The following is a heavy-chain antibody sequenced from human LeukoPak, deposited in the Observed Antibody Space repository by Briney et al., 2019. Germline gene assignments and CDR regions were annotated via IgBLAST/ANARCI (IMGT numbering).Heavy chain of an antibody. CDR1: GFTFSSYA. CDR2: ISYDGSNK. Sequence: GGSLRLSCAASGFTFSSYAMHWVRQAPGKGLEWVAVISYDGSNKYYADSVKGRFTISRDNSRSTLYLQMNSLRPEDTAIYYCAREGYYGSGSPPSLYFDYWGQGTLVTVSS. CDR3: AREGYYGSGSPPSLYFDY. J-gene: IGHJ4*02. V-gene: IGHV3-30-3*01. D-gene: IGHD3-10*01.